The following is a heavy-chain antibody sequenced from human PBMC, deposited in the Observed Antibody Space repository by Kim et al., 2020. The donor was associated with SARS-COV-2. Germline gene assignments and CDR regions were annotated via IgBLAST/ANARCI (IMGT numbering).Heavy chain of an antibody. Sequence: GGSLRLSCSASGFTFSSYAMHWVRQAPGKGLEYVSAISSNGGSTYYADSVKGRFTISRDNSKNTLYLQMSSLRAEDTAVYYCVKPVPAATDDAFDIWGQGTMVTVSS. CDR3: VKPVPAATDDAFDI. CDR1: GFTFSSYA. V-gene: IGHV3-64D*06. J-gene: IGHJ3*02. D-gene: IGHD2-2*01. CDR2: ISSNGGST.